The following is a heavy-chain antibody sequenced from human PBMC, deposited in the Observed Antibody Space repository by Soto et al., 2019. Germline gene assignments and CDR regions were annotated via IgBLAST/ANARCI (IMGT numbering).Heavy chain of an antibody. V-gene: IGHV3-23*01. CDR2: IRFSVSDT. D-gene: IGHD1-20*01. CDR1: GFTFSNYV. J-gene: IGHJ4*02. Sequence: EVQLLESGGGLVQPGGSLRLSCAASGFTFSNYVMTWLRQAPGKGLEWVSSIRFSVSDTSYADSVKGRFTVSRDNSKNTIFLQINLPTSEDSAVYYCAMTDKFNSAIIGSATPFDYWGQGTLV. CDR3: AMTDKFNSAIIGSATPFDY.